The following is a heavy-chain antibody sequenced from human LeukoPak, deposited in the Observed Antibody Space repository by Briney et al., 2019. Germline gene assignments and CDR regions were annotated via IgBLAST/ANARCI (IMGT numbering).Heavy chain of an antibody. D-gene: IGHD3-22*01. CDR2: INHSGST. V-gene: IGHV4-34*01. Sequence: PSETLSLTCAVYGGSFSGYYWSWIRQPPGKGLEWIGEINHSGSTNYNPSLKSRVTISVDTSKNQFSLKLSSVTAADTAVYYCASGGRSRQRVGGYYYVPSSYYYGMDVWGQGTMVTVSS. CDR1: GGSFSGYY. CDR3: ASGGRSRQRVGGYYYVPSSYYYGMDV. J-gene: IGHJ6*02.